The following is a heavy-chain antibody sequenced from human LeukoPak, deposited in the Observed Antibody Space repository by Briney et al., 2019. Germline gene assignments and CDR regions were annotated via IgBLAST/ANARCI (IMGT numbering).Heavy chain of an antibody. J-gene: IGHJ4*02. D-gene: IGHD3-9*01. CDR2: IKQDGSEK. CDR3: ARGGGLRYFDWLLFKAPAAFDY. V-gene: IGHV3-7*01. Sequence: HPGGSLRLSCVASGYTFTTYGMSWVRQAPGKGLEWVANIKQDGSEKYYVDSVKGRFTISRDNAKNSLYLQMNSLRAEDTAVYYCARGGGLRYFDWLLFKAPAAFDYWGQGTLVTVSS. CDR1: GYTFTTYG.